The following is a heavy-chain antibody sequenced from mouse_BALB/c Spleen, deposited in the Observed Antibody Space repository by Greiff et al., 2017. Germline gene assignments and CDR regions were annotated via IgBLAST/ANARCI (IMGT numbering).Heavy chain of an antibody. V-gene: IGHV5-15*02. D-gene: IGHD1-1*01. CDR2: ISNLAYSI. J-gene: IGHJ1*01. CDR3: ARDVHYGSSYWYFDV. CDR1: GFTFSDYG. Sequence: DVQLVESGGGLVQPGGSQKLSCAASGFTFSDYGMAWVRQAPGKGPEWVAFISNLAYSIYYADTVTGRFTISRENAKNTLYLEMSSLRSEDTAMYYCARDVHYGSSYWYFDVWGAGTTVTVSS.